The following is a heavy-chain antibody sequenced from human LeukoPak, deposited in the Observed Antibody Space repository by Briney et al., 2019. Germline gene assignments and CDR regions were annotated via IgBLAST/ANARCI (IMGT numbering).Heavy chain of an antibody. CDR2: IYSGGST. CDR1: GFTVSSNY. Sequence: PGGSLRLSCAASGFTVSSNYMSWVRQAPGKGLEWVSVIYSGGSTYYADSVKGRFTISRDDAKKSVYLQMNSLRAEDTAVYYCASDGGPFDHWGQGILVTVAS. V-gene: IGHV3-53*01. D-gene: IGHD3-16*01. CDR3: ASDGGPFDH. J-gene: IGHJ4*02.